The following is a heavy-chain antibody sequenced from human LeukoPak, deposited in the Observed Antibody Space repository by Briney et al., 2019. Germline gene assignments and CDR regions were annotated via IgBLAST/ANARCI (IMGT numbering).Heavy chain of an antibody. Sequence: GGSLRLSCAASGFTFSSYEMNWVRQAPGKGLEWVSYISSSGRTMYYADSVRGRFTISRDNAKNSLYLQMNSLRAEDTAVYYCARESGTTLYRGAFDPWGQGTLVTVSS. CDR3: ARESGTTLYRGAFDP. CDR2: ISSSGRTM. V-gene: IGHV3-48*03. J-gene: IGHJ5*02. CDR1: GFTFSSYE. D-gene: IGHD1-1*01.